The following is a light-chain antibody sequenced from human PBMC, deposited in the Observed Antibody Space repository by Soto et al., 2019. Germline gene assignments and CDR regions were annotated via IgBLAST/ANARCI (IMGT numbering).Light chain of an antibody. J-gene: IGKJ5*01. V-gene: IGKV3-15*01. CDR1: QRVSSN. Sequence: EIVLTQAPDTRSLDRGERATVSSRCSQRVSSNLAGYQQKPGQAPRLLIYGASTRATGIPARFSGSGSGTEFTLTISSLQSEDFAVYYCQQYNNWPPITFGQGTRLEIK. CDR2: GAS. CDR3: QQYNNWPPIT.